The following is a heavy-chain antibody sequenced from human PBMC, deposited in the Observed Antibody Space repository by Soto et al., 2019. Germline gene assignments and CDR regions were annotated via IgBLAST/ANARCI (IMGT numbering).Heavy chain of an antibody. CDR2: IWYDGSNK. CDR1: GFTFSSYG. J-gene: IGHJ3*02. Sequence: LGGSLRLSCAASGFTFSSYGMHWVRQAPGKGLEWVAVIWYDGSNKYYADSVKGRFTISRDNSKNTLYLQMNSLRAEDTAVYYCARGNTYYDFWSGQEAPDAFDIWGQGRMVTVAS. CDR3: ARGNTYYDFWSGQEAPDAFDI. V-gene: IGHV3-33*01. D-gene: IGHD3-3*01.